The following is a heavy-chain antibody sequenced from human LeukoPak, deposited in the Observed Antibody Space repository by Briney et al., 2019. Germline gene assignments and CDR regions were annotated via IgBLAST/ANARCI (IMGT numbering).Heavy chain of an antibody. V-gene: IGHV3-23*01. CDR3: AKRGDCSGTCTYDY. Sequence: GGSLRLSCAASGFTFSNYAIHWVRQAPGKGLEWVSIVGGRGVKTCYADSVKGRFTISRDNSKNTVYLQMNSLRAEDTAVYYCAKRGDCSGTCTYDYWGQGTLVTVSS. CDR1: GFTFSNYA. J-gene: IGHJ4*02. D-gene: IGHD2-2*01. CDR2: VGGRGVKT.